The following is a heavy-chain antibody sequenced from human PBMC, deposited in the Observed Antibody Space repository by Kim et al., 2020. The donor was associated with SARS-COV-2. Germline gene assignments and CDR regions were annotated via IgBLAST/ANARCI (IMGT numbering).Heavy chain of an antibody. CDR3: ARDRGWGSPYYYGMDV. CDR1: GFTLSNYW. D-gene: IGHD3-16*01. V-gene: IGHV3-7*03. J-gene: IGHJ6*02. CDR2: IKLDGGEN. Sequence: GGSLGLSCAASGFTLSNYWMSWVRQAPGKGLEWVANIKLDGGENFYVDSVKGRFTISRDIAKSSLYLQMSSLRAEDTAVYYCARDRGWGSPYYYGMDVWGQGTTVTVSS.